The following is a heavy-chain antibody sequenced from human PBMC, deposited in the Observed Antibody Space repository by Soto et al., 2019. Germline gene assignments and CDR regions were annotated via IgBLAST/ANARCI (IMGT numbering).Heavy chain of an antibody. CDR1: GGTFSSYA. J-gene: IGHJ4*02. CDR3: ASEAKYYYDSRPGYFDY. Sequence: QVQLVQSGAEVKKPGSSVKVSCKASGGTFSSYAISWVRQAPGQGLEWMGGIIPIFGTANYAQKFQGRVTITADESTSTAYMELSSLSSEDTAVYYCASEAKYYYDSRPGYFDYWGQGTLVTVSS. CDR2: IIPIFGTA. D-gene: IGHD3-22*01. V-gene: IGHV1-69*01.